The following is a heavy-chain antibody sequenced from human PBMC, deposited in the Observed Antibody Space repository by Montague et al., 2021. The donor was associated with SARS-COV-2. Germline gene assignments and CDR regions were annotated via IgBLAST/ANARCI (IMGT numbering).Heavy chain of an antibody. CDR2: ISSSGSTI. J-gene: IGHJ6*02. D-gene: IGHD3-10*01. CDR3: ARDLPLIIMVRGVTFGYYGMGV. V-gene: IGHV3-48*03. CDR1: GFTFSSYE. Sequence: SLRLSCPASGFTFSSYEMNWVRQAPGKGLEWVSYISSSGSTIYYADSVKGRFTISRDNAKNSLYLQMNSLRAEDTAVYYCARDLPLIIMVRGVTFGYYGMGVWGQGTGVTVSS.